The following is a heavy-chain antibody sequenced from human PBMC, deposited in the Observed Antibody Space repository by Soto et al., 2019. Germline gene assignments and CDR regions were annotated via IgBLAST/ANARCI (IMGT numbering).Heavy chain of an antibody. CDR2: VWYDGSKK. V-gene: IGHV3-33*03. CDR1: GFTFSSYV. D-gene: IGHD1-20*01. J-gene: IGHJ4*02. Sequence: QVQVVESGGGEVKPGRSLRLSCAASGFTFSSYVMHWVRQAPGKGLEWVADVWYDGSKKYYADSVKGRFTISRDNSKNTVDLQMNNLRREDTAVYFCANTLTGPTDYWGQGTRVTVSS. CDR3: ANTLTGPTDY.